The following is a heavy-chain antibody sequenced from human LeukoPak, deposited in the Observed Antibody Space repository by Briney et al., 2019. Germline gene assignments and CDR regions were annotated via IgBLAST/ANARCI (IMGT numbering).Heavy chain of an antibody. D-gene: IGHD5-24*01. J-gene: IGHJ4*02. CDR1: GASIISYH. V-gene: IGHV4-59*08. CDR3: ARSPLESCRDAYNFYFDY. CDR2: VHYSEST. Sequence: SETLSLTCSVSGASIISYHWSWVRQPPGKGLEWIGFVHYSESTNYNPSLKSRVTISADTSKNQFSLSLTSVTAADTALYYCARSPLESCRDAYNFYFDYWGQGALVTVSS.